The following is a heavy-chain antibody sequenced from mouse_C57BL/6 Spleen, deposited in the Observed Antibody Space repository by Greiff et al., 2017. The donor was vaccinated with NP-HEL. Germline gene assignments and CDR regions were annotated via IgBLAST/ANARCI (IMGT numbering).Heavy chain of an antibody. Sequence: VQLQQSGAELVRPGTSVKVSCKASGYAFTNYLIEWVKQRPGQGLEWIGVINPGSGGTNYNEKFKGKATLTADKPSSTAYMQLSSLTSEDSAVYFCARGYYFDYWGQGTTLTVSS. V-gene: IGHV1-54*01. J-gene: IGHJ2*01. CDR3: ARGYYFDY. CDR2: INPGSGGT. CDR1: GYAFTNYL.